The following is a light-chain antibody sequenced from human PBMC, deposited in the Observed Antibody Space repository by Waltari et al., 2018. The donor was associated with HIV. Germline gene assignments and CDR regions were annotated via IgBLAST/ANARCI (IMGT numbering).Light chain of an antibody. CDR1: SRDVGGYQY. Sequence: QSALSQTASVSGSFGQSITISCPGTSRDVGGYQYVSWYQQQPGKAPKLLISEVSNRPSGVSSRFSGSKSGNTASLTIFWLQAEDEADYYCSSYTNRDTVVFGGGTKLTVV. CDR3: SSYTNRDTVV. V-gene: IGLV2-14*03. CDR2: EVS. J-gene: IGLJ2*01.